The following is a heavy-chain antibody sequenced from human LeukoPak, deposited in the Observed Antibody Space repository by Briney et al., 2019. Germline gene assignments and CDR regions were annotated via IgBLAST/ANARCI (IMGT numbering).Heavy chain of an antibody. CDR3: TRPTSYYDSSGHPPKEDV. Sequence: SGTLSLTCAVSGYSISSGHWWSWVRQPPGKGLEWIGEIHHGGSTNYNPSLKSRVTISVDKSKNQFSLKLDSVTAEDTAVYYCTRPTSYYDSSGHPPKEDVWGKGTTVTVSS. V-gene: IGHV4-4*02. CDR2: IHHGGST. CDR1: GYSISSGHW. D-gene: IGHD3-22*01. J-gene: IGHJ6*04.